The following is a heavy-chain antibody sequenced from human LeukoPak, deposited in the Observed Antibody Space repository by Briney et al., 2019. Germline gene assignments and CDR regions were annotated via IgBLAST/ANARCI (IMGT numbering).Heavy chain of an antibody. J-gene: IGHJ4*02. D-gene: IGHD1-26*01. CDR1: GYTFTTYD. V-gene: IGHV1-18*01. CDR2: ISAYNDNT. CDR3: AGGGNYLDY. Sequence: ASVKVSCKASGYTFTTYDISWVRQAPGQGLEWMRWISAYNDNTNSAQNLQGRVTMTTDTSASTAYLELRSLRSDDTAVYYCAGGGNYLDYWGQGTPVTVSS.